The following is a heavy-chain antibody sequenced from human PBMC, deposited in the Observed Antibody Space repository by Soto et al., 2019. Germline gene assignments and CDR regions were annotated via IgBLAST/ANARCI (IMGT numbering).Heavy chain of an antibody. D-gene: IGHD5-18*01. J-gene: IGHJ4*02. CDR2: INPSGGST. V-gene: IGHV1-46*01. CDR3: ARDSEDTAMVPGYFDY. Sequence: GASVNVSCKASGYTFTSYYMHWVRQAPGQGLEWMGIINPSGGSTSYAQKFQGRVTMTRDTSTSTVYMELSSLRSEDTAVYYCARDSEDTAMVPGYFDYWGQGTLVTVSS. CDR1: GYTFTSYY.